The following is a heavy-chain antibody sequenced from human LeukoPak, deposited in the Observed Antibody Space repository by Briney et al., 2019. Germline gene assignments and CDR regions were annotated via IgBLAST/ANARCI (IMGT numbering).Heavy chain of an antibody. J-gene: IGHJ4*02. CDR3: AHITVIAAAGPYYFDY. V-gene: IGHV2-5*02. Sequence: SGPTLVKPTQTLTLTCTFSGFSLSTSGVGVGWIRQPPGKALEWLALIYWDDDKRYSPSLKSRLTITKDTSKNQVVLTMTNMDPVDTATYYCAHITVIAAAGPYYFDYWGQGTLVTVSS. D-gene: IGHD6-13*01. CDR2: IYWDDDK. CDR1: GFSLSTSGVG.